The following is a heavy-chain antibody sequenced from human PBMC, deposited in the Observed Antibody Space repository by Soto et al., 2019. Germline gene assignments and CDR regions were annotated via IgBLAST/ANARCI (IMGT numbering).Heavy chain of an antibody. CDR1: GDTFTDYY. CDR2: INPSGGHT. Sequence: QVQLVQSGAEVKKPGASVKVSCKASGDTFTDYYIHWVRQAPGQGLEWMGTINPSGGHTTYAQHFLGRMTRTGDTSTSTLYMELTRLTSADTAVYYCARGGHVVVVTAALDYWGQGTHVTVSS. J-gene: IGHJ4*02. V-gene: IGHV1-46*01. D-gene: IGHD2-21*02. CDR3: ARGGHVVVVTAALDY.